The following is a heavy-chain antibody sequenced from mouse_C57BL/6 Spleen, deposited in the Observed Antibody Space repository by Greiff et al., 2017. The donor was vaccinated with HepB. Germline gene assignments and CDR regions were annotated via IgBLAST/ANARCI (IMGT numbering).Heavy chain of an antibody. CDR2: IYPGNSDT. Sequence: VQLQQSGTVLARPGASVKMSCKTSGYTFTSYWMHWVKQRPGQGLEWIGAIYPGNSDTSYNQKFKGKAKLTAVTSASTAYMELSSLTNEDSAVYYCTRSATVVEVAMDYWGQGTSVTVSS. CDR1: GYTFTSYW. CDR3: TRSATVVEVAMDY. V-gene: IGHV1-5*01. J-gene: IGHJ4*01. D-gene: IGHD1-1*01.